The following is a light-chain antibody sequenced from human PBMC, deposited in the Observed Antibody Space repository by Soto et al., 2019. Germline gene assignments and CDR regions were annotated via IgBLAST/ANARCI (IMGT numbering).Light chain of an antibody. Sequence: EIVLTQSPGTLSLSPGERATLSCRASQSVSSSYLAWYQQKPGQAPRLLIYGASSSATGIPDRFSGSGSGTDFTLTISRLEPEDFAVYYCQQYGSSPSITFCQGTRLEIK. CDR2: GAS. CDR3: QQYGSSPSIT. V-gene: IGKV3-20*01. CDR1: QSVSSSY. J-gene: IGKJ5*01.